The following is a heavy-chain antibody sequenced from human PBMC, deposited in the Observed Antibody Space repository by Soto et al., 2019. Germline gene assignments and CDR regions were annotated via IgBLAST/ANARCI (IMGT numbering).Heavy chain of an antibody. J-gene: IGHJ6*03. D-gene: IGHD2-2*01. CDR1: WDSVSSNSAA. CDR3: ARVIRSIVVVPAATNYYMDV. CDR2: TYYRSKWYN. V-gene: IGHV6-1*01. Sequence: SQTLSLTCAISWDSVSSNSAAWNWIRQSPSRGLEWLGRTYYRSKWYNDYAVSVKSRITINPDTSKNQFSLQLNSVTPEDTAVYYCARVIRSIVVVPAATNYYMDVWGKGTTVTVSS.